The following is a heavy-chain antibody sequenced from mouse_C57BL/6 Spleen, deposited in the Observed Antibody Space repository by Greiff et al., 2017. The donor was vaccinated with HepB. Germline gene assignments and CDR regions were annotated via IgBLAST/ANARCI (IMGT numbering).Heavy chain of an antibody. Sequence: EVHLVESGPELVKPGDSVKISCKASGYSFTGYFMNWVMQSHGKSLEWIGRINPYNGDTFYNQKFKGKATLTVDKSSSTAHMELRSLTSEDSAVYYCARSHDGYSYYFDYWGQGTTLTVSS. D-gene: IGHD2-3*01. CDR3: ARSHDGYSYYFDY. CDR2: INPYNGDT. CDR1: GYSFTGYF. V-gene: IGHV1-20*01. J-gene: IGHJ2*01.